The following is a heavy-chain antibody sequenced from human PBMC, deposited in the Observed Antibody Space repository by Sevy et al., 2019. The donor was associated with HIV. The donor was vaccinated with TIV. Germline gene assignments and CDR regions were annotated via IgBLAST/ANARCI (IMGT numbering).Heavy chain of an antibody. D-gene: IGHD6-13*01. CDR3: AKAGKDSSSLDNYCGMDV. CDR1: GFTFSSYG. J-gene: IGHJ6*02. V-gene: IGHV3-30*18. Sequence: GGSLRLSCAASGFTFSSYGMHWVRQAPGKGLEWVAVISYDGSNKYYADSVKGRFTISRDNSKNTLYLQMNSLRAEDTAVYYCAKAGKDSSSLDNYCGMDVWGQGTTVTVSS. CDR2: ISYDGSNK.